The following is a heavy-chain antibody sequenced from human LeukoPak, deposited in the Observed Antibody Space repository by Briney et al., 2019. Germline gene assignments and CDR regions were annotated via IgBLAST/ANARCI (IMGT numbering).Heavy chain of an antibody. CDR2: IYSDNT. V-gene: IGHV3-66*03. J-gene: IGHJ4*02. Sequence: GGSLRLSCTVSGFTVSSNSISCLPHSPGKGLEWFSFIYSDNTHYSDSVKGPFTISRDNSKNTLYLQMNSLRGEDTAVYNCARDEFGGYYGSSGGDYWGQGTLVTVSS. D-gene: IGHD3-22*01. CDR1: GFTVSSNS. CDR3: ARDEFGGYYGSSGGDY.